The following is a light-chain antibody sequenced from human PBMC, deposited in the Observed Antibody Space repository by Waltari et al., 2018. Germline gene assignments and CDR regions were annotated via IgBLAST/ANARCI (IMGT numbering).Light chain of an antibody. CDR3: SSYTSSSTVV. CDR1: SSDVAGYNY. J-gene: IGLJ2*01. V-gene: IGLV2-14*01. CDR2: DVS. Sequence: QSALTQPASVSVSPGQSITISCTGTSSDVAGYNYVSWYQQHPGKAPKLLFYDVSNPPSGVSNRFSGSKSGNTASLTISGLPAEDEADYYCSSYTSSSTVVFGGGTKLTVL.